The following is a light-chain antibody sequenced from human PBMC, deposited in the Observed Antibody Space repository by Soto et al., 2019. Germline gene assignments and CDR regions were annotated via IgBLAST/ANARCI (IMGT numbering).Light chain of an antibody. J-gene: IGLJ2*01. CDR1: SSDIGSYNL. CDR3: SSYAGSRTYVV. CDR2: EAY. V-gene: IGLV2-23*01. Sequence: SALTQPASVSGSPGQSITISCTGSSSDIGSYNLVSWYQKEPGKAPKLVIYEAYKRPSGVSARFSGSKSGNTASLTISGLQAEDEADYYCSSYAGSRTYVVFGGGTKVTVL.